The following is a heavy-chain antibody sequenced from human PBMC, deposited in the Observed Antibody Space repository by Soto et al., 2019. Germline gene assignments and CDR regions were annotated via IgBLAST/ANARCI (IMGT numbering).Heavy chain of an antibody. CDR1: GFTFITST. V-gene: IGHV1-58*01. D-gene: IGHD1-1*01. Sequence: SVKVSCKASGFTFITSTVQWVRQARGQPLEWLGWIVVGSGNTIYAQNFQERGTFTRDESTSTAYMELSSLRFEDTAVYYCARDKGRGQLGGNYYYALDVWGQGTTVTVSS. CDR2: IVVGSGNT. J-gene: IGHJ6*02. CDR3: ARDKGRGQLGGNYYYALDV.